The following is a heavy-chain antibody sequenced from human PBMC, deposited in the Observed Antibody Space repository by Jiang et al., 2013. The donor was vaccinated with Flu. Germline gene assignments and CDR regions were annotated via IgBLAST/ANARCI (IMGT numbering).Heavy chain of an antibody. CDR2: INHSGSI. CDR3: ARGFLRGYGDYVYYSGMDV. V-gene: IGHV4-34*01. CDR1: GGSFSGYY. D-gene: IGHD4-17*01. J-gene: IGHJ6*04. Sequence: GSGLVKPSETLSLTCAVYGGSFSGYYWSWIRQPPGKGLEWIGEINHSGSINYNPSLKSRVTISVDTPKNQFSLKLNSVTAADTAVYYCARGFLRGYGDYVYYSGMDVWGKGNTVTVSS.